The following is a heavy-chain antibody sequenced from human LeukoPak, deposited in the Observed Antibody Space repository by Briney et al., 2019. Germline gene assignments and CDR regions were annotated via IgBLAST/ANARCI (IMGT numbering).Heavy chain of an antibody. D-gene: IGHD2-21*02. CDR2: ISSSSSYI. CDR1: GFTFSSYS. CDR3: ARDAYCGGDCYSDY. J-gene: IGHJ4*02. V-gene: IGHV3-21*01. Sequence: PGGSLRLSCAASGFTFSSYSMNWVRQAPGKGLEWVSSISSSSSYIYYADSVKGRFTISRDNARNSLYLQMNSLGAEDTAVYYCARDAYCGGDCYSDYWGQGTLVTVSS.